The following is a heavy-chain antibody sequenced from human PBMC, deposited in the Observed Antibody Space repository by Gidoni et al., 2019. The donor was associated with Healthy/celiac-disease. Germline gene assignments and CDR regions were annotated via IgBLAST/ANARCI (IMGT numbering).Heavy chain of an antibody. CDR1: GYSVTSYW. D-gene: IGHD2-15*01. CDR2: IDPSYSYP. J-gene: IGHJ4*02. CDR3: ARGTVVTSDY. Sequence: EVQLVQSGAEVKKPGESLRISCKGSGYSVTSYWISGVHQMPGKGLEWMGRIDPSYSYPHYRPSFQGHVTISVDKSISTAYLQWSSLKASDTAMYYCARGTVVTSDYWGQGTLVTVSS. V-gene: IGHV5-10-1*03.